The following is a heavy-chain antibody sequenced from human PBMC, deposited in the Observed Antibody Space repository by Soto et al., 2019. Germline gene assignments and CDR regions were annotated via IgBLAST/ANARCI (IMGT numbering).Heavy chain of an antibody. J-gene: IGHJ2*01. CDR2: IYIDGNT. V-gene: IGHV3-66*04. CDR3: ASHVAYYWYFDV. CDR1: GFTVSSNY. Sequence: EVQLVESGGGLVQPGGSLRLSCAASGFTVSSNYMGWVRQAPGKGLEWVSSIYIDGNTYYADSVRGRFTISTDGSKDTLYLQMNSLRVDDTAMYYCASHVAYYWYFDVWGRGTLVTVSS.